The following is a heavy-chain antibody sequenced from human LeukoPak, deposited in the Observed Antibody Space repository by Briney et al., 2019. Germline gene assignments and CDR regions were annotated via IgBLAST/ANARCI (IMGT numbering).Heavy chain of an antibody. CDR1: GGSISSSSYY. J-gene: IGHJ1*01. D-gene: IGHD3-9*01. V-gene: IGHV4-39*01. CDR3: ARIEYYDILTGYS. Sequence: SETLSLTCTVSGGSISSSSYYWGWIRQPPGKGLEWIGSIYYSGSTYYNPSLKSRVTISVDTSETQFSLKLSSVTAADTAVYYCARIEYYDILTGYSWGQGTLVTVSS. CDR2: IYYSGST.